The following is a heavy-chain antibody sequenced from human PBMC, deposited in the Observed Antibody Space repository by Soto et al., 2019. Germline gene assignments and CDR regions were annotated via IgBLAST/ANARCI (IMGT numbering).Heavy chain of an antibody. V-gene: IGHV3-30-3*01. CDR3: ARAGGEDGTTNWFDP. CDR2: ISNDGNNK. J-gene: IGHJ5*02. Sequence: QAQLEESGGGLAQPGGSLGFSCEPSGFTSRPNAIHWVRKAPATGLERVEVISNDGNNKYYPDSVKGRFTVSRDNSKNTLYVQMNSLRVEDTAVYYCARAGGEDGTTNWFDPWGQGTLVTVSS. D-gene: IGHD3-16*01. CDR1: GFTSRPNA.